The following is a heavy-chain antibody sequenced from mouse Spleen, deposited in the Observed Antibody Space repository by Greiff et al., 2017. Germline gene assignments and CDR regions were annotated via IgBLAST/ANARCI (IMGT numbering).Heavy chain of an antibody. CDR1: GFSFNTYA. CDR3: VRQGPDYYGSSPYYFDY. D-gene: IGHD1-1*01. J-gene: IGHJ2*01. CDR2: IRSKSNNYAT. V-gene: IGHV10-1*01. Sequence: DVQLVESGGGLVQPKGSLKLSCAASGFSFNTYAMNWVRQAPGKGLEWVARIRSKSNNYATYYADSVKDRFTISRDDSESMLYLQMNNLKTEDTAMYYCVRQGPDYYGSSPYYFDYWGQGTTLTVSS.